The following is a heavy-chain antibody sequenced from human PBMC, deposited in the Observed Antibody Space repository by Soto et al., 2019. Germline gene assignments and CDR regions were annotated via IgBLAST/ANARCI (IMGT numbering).Heavy chain of an antibody. Sequence: GGSLRLSCAASGFTFSNYAMSWVRQAPGKGLEWVSAISGSGGSTYYADSVTGRFTISRDNSKNTLYLQMNSLRAEDTAVFYCAKDFYGSGYYGMDVWGQGTTVTVSS. V-gene: IGHV3-23*01. CDR1: GFTFSNYA. CDR2: ISGSGGST. CDR3: AKDFYGSGYYGMDV. D-gene: IGHD3-10*01. J-gene: IGHJ6*02.